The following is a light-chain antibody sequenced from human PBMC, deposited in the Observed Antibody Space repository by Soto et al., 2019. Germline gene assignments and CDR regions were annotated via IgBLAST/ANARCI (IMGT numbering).Light chain of an antibody. J-gene: IGKJ5*01. CDR3: PQYNNWPFS. V-gene: IGKV3-15*01. Sequence: EIVMTQSPASLSVSPGERVTLSCRAGQGVTTNFAWYQQKSGQSPRLLIYDVSTRATGVPARFSGTGSETDCTLTISGLQSEDSAVYFCPQYNNWPFSFGQGTRLEIK. CDR1: QGVTTN. CDR2: DVS.